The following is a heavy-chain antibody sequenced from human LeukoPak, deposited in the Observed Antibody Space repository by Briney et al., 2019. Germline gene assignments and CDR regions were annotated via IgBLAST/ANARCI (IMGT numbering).Heavy chain of an antibody. V-gene: IGHV1-69*06. D-gene: IGHD6-19*01. Sequence: SVKVSCKASGGTFSSYAISWVRQAPGQGLEWMGGIIPIFGTANYAQKFQGRVTITADKSTGTAYMELSSLRSEDTAVYYCARVAAVAGTMAFDIWGQGTMATVSS. CDR3: ARVAAVAGTMAFDI. J-gene: IGHJ3*02. CDR1: GGTFSSYA. CDR2: IIPIFGTA.